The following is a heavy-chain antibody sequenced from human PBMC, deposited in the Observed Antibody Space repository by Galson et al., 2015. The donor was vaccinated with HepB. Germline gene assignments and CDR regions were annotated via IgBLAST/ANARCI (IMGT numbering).Heavy chain of an antibody. V-gene: IGHV3-30*18. J-gene: IGHJ4*02. CDR3: ANDPSRLLVAGRLYS. Sequence: SLILSCAGSGFTFSSFGLHWVRQAPGKGLDWVAVISHHAHYKYYADSVKGRFTISRDNSKTTVYLQMNSLRAEDTAVYYCANDPSRLLVAGRLYSWGQGTLVTVSS. CDR1: GFTFSSFG. CDR2: ISHHAHYK. D-gene: IGHD6-19*01.